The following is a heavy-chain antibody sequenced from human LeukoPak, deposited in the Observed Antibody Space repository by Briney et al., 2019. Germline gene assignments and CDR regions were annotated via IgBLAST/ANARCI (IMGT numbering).Heavy chain of an antibody. J-gene: IGHJ6*02. Sequence: PGGSLRLSCAASGFNFRNYGMHWVRRAPGKGLEWVAVISYDGSNKYYADSVKGRFTISRDNSKNTLYLQMNSLRADDTAVYYCAKDLFQTDGYYFYGMDVWGQGTTVTVSS. CDR2: ISYDGSNK. V-gene: IGHV3-30*18. D-gene: IGHD3-10*01. CDR3: AKDLFQTDGYYFYGMDV. CDR1: GFNFRNYG.